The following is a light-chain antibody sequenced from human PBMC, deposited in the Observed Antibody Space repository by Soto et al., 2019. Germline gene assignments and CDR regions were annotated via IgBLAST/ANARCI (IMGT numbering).Light chain of an antibody. CDR2: KAS. J-gene: IGKJ2*01. CDR3: QHNNSLYT. CDR1: QSISSW. V-gene: IGKV1-5*03. Sequence: DIQMTQSPSTLSASVGDRVTITCRASQSISSWLAWYQQKPGKAPKLLIYKASSLASGVPSRFSGSGSGTEFTPTISSLQPDYFAKYYCQHNNSLYTFGQGTKLEIK.